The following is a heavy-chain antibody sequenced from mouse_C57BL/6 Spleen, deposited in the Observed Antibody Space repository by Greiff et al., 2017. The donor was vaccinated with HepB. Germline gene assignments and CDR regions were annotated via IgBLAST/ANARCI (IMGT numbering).Heavy chain of an antibody. V-gene: IGHV1-82*01. CDR1: GYAFSSSW. D-gene: IGHD2-5*01. J-gene: IGHJ4*01. CDR2: IYPGDGDT. CDR3: ASAYYSNHYAMDY. Sequence: VQLQQSGPELVKPGASVKISCKASGYAFSSSWMNWVKQRPGKGLEWIGRIYPGDGDTNYNGKFKGKATLTADKSSSTAYMQLSILTSEDSAVYFCASAYYSNHYAMDYWGQGTSVTVSS.